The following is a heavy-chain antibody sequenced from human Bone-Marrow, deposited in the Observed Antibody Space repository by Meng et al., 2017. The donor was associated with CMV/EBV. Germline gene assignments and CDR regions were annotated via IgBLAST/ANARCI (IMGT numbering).Heavy chain of an antibody. V-gene: IGHV4-59*08. J-gene: IGHJ3*02. CDR3: ARRGANRIVVVPEFDI. Sequence: SETLSLTCTVSGGSISSYYWSWIRQPPGKGLEWIGYIYYSGSTYYNPSLKSRVTISVDTSTNQFSLNLSSVTAADTAVYYCARRGANRIVVVPEFDIWGQGTIVAASS. CDR2: IYYSGST. D-gene: IGHD2-2*01. CDR1: GGSISSYY.